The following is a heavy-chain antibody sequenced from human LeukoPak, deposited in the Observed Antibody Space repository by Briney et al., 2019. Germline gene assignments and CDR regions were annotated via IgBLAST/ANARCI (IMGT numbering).Heavy chain of an antibody. Sequence: SETLSLTCAVYGGSFSGHYWTWIRQPPGKGLEWIGEINHSGSTNYNPSLKSRVTISVDTSKNQFSLKLSSVTAADTAVYYCARPMVDYWGQGTLVTVSS. CDR1: GGSFSGHY. V-gene: IGHV4-34*01. CDR3: ARPMVDY. J-gene: IGHJ4*02. CDR2: INHSGST.